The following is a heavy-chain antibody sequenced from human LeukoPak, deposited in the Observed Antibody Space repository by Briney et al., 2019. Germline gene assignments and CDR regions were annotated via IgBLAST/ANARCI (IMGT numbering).Heavy chain of an antibody. D-gene: IGHD6-13*01. J-gene: IGHJ4*02. CDR1: GGSISSGGYS. CDR3: ARAGQQLVNPFDY. CDR2: IYHSGST. V-gene: IGHV4-30-2*01. Sequence: PSETLSLTCAVSGGSISSGGYSWSWIRQPPGKGLEWIGYIYHSGSTYYNPSLKSRVTISVDRSKNQFSLKLSSVTAADTAVYYCARAGQQLVNPFDYWGQGTLVTASS.